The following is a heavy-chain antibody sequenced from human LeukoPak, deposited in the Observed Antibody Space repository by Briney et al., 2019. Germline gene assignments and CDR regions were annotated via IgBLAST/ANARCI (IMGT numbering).Heavy chain of an antibody. D-gene: IGHD3-16*01. CDR3: ASTLNMIPPPGYFDY. CDR1: GGSISSHY. Sequence: SETLSLTCTVSGGSISSHYWSWIRQPPGKGLEWIGYIYYSGSTNYNPSLKSRVTISVDTSKNQFSLKLSSVTAADTAVYYCASTLNMIPPPGYFDYWGQGTLVTVSS. J-gene: IGHJ4*02. V-gene: IGHV4-59*08. CDR2: IYYSGST.